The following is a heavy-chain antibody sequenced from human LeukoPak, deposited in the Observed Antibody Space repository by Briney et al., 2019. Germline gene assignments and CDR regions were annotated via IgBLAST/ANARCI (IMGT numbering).Heavy chain of an antibody. J-gene: IGHJ6*02. CDR1: GFTFSDYN. CDR3: ARLEVYYYYGMDV. D-gene: IGHD5-24*01. CDR2: ISSSGSTI. Sequence: GGSLRLSCAPSGFTFSDYNMSWIRQAPGRGREWVSYISSSGSTIYYADSVKGRFTISRDNAKNSLYLQMNSLRAEDTAVYYCARLEVYYYYGMDVWGQGTTVTVSS. V-gene: IGHV3-11*01.